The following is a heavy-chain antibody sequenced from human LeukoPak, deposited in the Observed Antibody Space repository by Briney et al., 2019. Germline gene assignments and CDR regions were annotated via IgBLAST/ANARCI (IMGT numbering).Heavy chain of an antibody. V-gene: IGHV3-23*01. J-gene: IGHJ4*02. D-gene: IGHD1-26*01. Sequence: GGSLRLSCAASGFIFSNYAMTWVRQAPGKGLEWVSTISGSGGNIYYADSVKGRFTISRDNSKNTLNLQMNSLRAEDTAVYYCARGRAVVGAILYWGQGTLVTVSS. CDR3: ARGRAVVGAILY. CDR1: GFIFSNYA. CDR2: ISGSGGNI.